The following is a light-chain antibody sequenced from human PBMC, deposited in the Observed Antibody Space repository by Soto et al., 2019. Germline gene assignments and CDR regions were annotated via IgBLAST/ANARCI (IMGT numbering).Light chain of an antibody. Sequence: DIHMTQSPSSLSASVGDRVTITCRASQSISNYLNWYQQKPGKAPNLLIYIASNLHSGVPSRFSGSGSGTDFTLTISRLEPEDFAVYYCQQFSSYPLTFGGGTKVDIK. CDR1: QSISNY. CDR3: QQFSSYPLT. V-gene: IGKV1-39*01. J-gene: IGKJ4*01. CDR2: IAS.